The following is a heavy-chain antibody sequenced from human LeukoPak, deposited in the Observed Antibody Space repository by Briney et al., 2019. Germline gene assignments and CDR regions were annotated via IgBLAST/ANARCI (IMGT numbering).Heavy chain of an antibody. Sequence: ASVKVSCKASGFTFTSSAVQWVRQARGQRLEWIGWIVVGSGNTNYAQKFQERVTITRDMSTSTAYMELNSLRAEDTAVYYCAGASSNGVVIDATSFDLWGQGTLVIVSS. CDR3: AGASSNGVVIDATSFDL. CDR1: GFTFTSSA. D-gene: IGHD2-2*01. CDR2: IVVGSGNT. V-gene: IGHV1-58*01. J-gene: IGHJ4*02.